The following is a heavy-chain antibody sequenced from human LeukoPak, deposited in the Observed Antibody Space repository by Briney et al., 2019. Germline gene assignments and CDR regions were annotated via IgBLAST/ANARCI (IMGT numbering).Heavy chain of an antibody. CDR2: ISYDGSNK. CDR3: AKDVSWNLFIP. CDR1: GFTFSTYA. J-gene: IGHJ5*02. Sequence: GGSLRLSCAASGFTFSTYAMHWVRQAPGKGLEWVAVISYDGSNKYYADSVKGRFTISRDNSKNTLYLQMNTLRAEDTAVYYCAKDVSWNLFIPWGQGTLVTVSS. V-gene: IGHV3-30*18.